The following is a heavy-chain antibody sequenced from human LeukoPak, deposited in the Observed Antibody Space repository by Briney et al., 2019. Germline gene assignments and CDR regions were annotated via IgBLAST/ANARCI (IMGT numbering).Heavy chain of an antibody. CDR2: ISYSGNT. J-gene: IGHJ4*02. V-gene: IGHV4-39*01. Sequence: PSETLSLTCTVSGDSIRSSSYFWGWIRQPPGKGLEWIGSISYSGNTYYNPSLKSRVTISVDTSKNQFSPNLNSVTAADTAVYYCARPGYYGDYAFDYWGQGTLVTVSS. CDR1: GDSIRSSSYF. CDR3: ARPGYYGDYAFDY. D-gene: IGHD4-17*01.